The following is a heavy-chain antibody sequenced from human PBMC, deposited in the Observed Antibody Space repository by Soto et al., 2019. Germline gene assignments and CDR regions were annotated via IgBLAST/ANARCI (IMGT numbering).Heavy chain of an antibody. CDR3: ARDHRDEYDILTGPVDY. CDR2: IYYSGST. CDR1: GGPISSGGYY. J-gene: IGHJ4*02. V-gene: IGHV4-31*03. Sequence: SETLSLTCTVSGGPISSGGYYWSWIRQHPGKGLEWIGYIYYSGSTYYNPSLKSRVTISVDTSKNQFSLKLSSVTAADTAVYYCARDHRDEYDILTGPVDYWGQGTLVTVSS. D-gene: IGHD3-9*01.